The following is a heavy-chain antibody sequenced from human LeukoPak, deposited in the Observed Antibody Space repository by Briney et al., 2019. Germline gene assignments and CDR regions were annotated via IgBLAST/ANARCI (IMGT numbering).Heavy chain of an antibody. Sequence: KPSETLSLTCTVSGGSISSSSYYWGWIRQPPGKGLEWIGYIYHSGSTYYNPSLKSRVTISVDRSKNQFSLKLSSVTAADTAVYYCARVRIVGATDYYGMDVWGQGTTVTVSS. CDR2: IYHSGST. J-gene: IGHJ6*02. CDR1: GGSISSSSYY. CDR3: ARVRIVGATDYYGMDV. V-gene: IGHV4-39*07. D-gene: IGHD1-26*01.